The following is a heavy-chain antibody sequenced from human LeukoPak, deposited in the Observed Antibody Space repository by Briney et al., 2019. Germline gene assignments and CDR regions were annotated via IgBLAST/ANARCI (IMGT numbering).Heavy chain of an antibody. CDR2: IIPILGIA. D-gene: IGHD3-10*01. CDR1: GYRFTSSG. V-gene: IGHV1-69*04. J-gene: IGHJ6*02. Sequence: ASVKVSCKASGYRFTSSGISWARQAPGQGLEWMGRIIPILGIANYAQKFQGRVTITADKSTSTAYMELSSLRSEDTAVYYCARAVTMVRGVPNGMDVWGQGTTVTVSS. CDR3: ARAVTMVRGVPNGMDV.